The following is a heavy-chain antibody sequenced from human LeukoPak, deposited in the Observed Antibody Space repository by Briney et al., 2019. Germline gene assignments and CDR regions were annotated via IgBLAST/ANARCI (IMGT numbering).Heavy chain of an antibody. Sequence: GASVKVSCEASGYTFTSYDINWVRQATGQGLEWMGWMNPNSGNTGYAQKFQGRVTMTRNTSISTAYMELSSLGSEDTAVYYCARAGNYHYYYYYMDVWGKGTTVTVSS. CDR3: ARAGNYHYYYYYMDV. J-gene: IGHJ6*03. V-gene: IGHV1-8*01. CDR1: GYTFTSYD. CDR2: MNPNSGNT. D-gene: IGHD4-11*01.